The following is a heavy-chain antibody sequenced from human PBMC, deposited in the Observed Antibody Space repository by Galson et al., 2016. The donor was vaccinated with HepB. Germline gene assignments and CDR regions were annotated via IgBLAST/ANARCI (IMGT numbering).Heavy chain of an antibody. Sequence: SETLSLTCTVSGGSISGYYWSWIRQPPGKGLEWIGFIYFRGSTNYNPSLKSRVTISVDTSKNQVSLILSSVTAADTAVYYCARHPAWSSGPSEGRMDVWGQGTTVTVSS. J-gene: IGHJ6*02. CDR3: ARHPAWSSGPSEGRMDV. CDR1: GGSISGYY. CDR2: IYFRGST. D-gene: IGHD6-6*01. V-gene: IGHV4-59*08.